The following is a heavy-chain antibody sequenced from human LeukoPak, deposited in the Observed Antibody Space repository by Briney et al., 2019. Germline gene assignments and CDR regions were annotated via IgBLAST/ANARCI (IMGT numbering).Heavy chain of an antibody. J-gene: IGHJ3*02. CDR2: IYESRST. V-gene: IGHV4-61*01. D-gene: IGHD1-26*01. CDR1: GGSVSSGSYY. Sequence: KTSETLSLTCSVSGGSVSSGSYYWSWLRQPPGTGVEVIGYIYESRSTTPSPSLKSRVTISVDTSKNQFSLNLRSVTAADTAVYYCARGGSWAAFDIWGQGTMVTVSS. CDR3: ARGGSWAAFDI.